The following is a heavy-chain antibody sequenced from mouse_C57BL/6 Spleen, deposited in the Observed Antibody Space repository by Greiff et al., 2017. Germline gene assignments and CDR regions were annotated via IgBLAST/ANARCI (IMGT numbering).Heavy chain of an antibody. CDR3: AELHYYAMDY. Sequence: VQLQQSGAELARPGASVKMSCKASGYTFTSYTMHWVKQRPGQGLEWIGYINPSSGYTKYNQKFKDKATLTADKSSSTAYMQLSSLTSEDSAVYYCAELHYYAMDYWGQGTSVTVSS. D-gene: IGHD2-1*01. J-gene: IGHJ4*01. CDR1: GYTFTSYT. V-gene: IGHV1-4*01. CDR2: INPSSGYT.